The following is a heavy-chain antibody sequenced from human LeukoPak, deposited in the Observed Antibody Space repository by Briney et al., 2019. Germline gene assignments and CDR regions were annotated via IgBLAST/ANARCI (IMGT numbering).Heavy chain of an antibody. J-gene: IGHJ4*02. Sequence: GGSLRLSCAASGFTFSSYAMHWVRQAPGKGLEWVAVISYDGSNKYYADSVKGRFTISRDNSKNTLYLQMSSLRAEDTAVYYCARKAVAGPLGYWGQGTLVTVSS. CDR2: ISYDGSNK. CDR1: GFTFSSYA. D-gene: IGHD6-19*01. V-gene: IGHV3-30-3*01. CDR3: ARKAVAGPLGY.